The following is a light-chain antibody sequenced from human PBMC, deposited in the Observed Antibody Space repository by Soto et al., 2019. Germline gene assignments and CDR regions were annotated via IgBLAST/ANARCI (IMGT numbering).Light chain of an antibody. Sequence: QAVVTQPPSISGAPGQRVTISCTGSSSNIGAGSDVHWYHQLPGTAPKLLIYGNTNRPSGVPDRFSGSKSGTSASLAIAGLQPEDEGDYYCQTYDSSLSGLYVFGTGTKLTVL. CDR1: SSNIGAGSD. J-gene: IGLJ1*01. CDR3: QTYDSSLSGLYV. V-gene: IGLV1-40*01. CDR2: GNT.